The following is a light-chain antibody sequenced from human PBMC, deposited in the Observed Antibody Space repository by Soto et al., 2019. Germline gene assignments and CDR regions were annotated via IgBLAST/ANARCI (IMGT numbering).Light chain of an antibody. CDR1: HSIITY. V-gene: IGKV1-39*01. CDR3: QQTYSTPLT. J-gene: IGKJ4*01. Sequence: MTQSPATLSASVGDRVTITCRASHSIITYLNWYQQKPGKAPKLLISGASTLQSGVPSRFSGSGSGTDFTLTISSLQPEEFATYYCQQTYSTPLTFGGGTKVDIK. CDR2: GAS.